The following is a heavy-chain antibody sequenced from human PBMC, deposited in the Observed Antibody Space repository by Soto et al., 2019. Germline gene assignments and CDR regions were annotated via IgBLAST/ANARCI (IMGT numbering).Heavy chain of an antibody. D-gene: IGHD1-7*01. CDR2: INSNTGGT. CDR3: ARESVVTGTHHFDY. V-gene: IGHV1-2*02. CDR1: GYTFKDYF. Sequence: SVKVSCQASGYTFKDYFLHWVRQAPGQGLEWMGWINSNTGGTNYAQKFQGRVTMTRDTPISTAYMELSRLTSDDTAVYHCARESVVTGTHHFDYWGQGTLVTVSS. J-gene: IGHJ4*02.